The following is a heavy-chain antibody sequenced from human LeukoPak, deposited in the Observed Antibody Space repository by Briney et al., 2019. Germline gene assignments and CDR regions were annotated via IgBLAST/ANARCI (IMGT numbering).Heavy chain of an antibody. CDR3: ARDAGSTSHPLVHYYYYYGMDV. D-gene: IGHD2-2*01. J-gene: IGHJ6*02. Sequence: SVKVSCKASGGTFSSYAISWVRQAPGQGLEWMGRIIPILGIANYAQKFQGRVTITADKSTSTAYMELSSLRSEDTAVYYCARDAGSTSHPLVHYYYYYGMDVWGQGTTVTVSS. CDR1: GGTFSSYA. V-gene: IGHV1-69*04. CDR2: IIPILGIA.